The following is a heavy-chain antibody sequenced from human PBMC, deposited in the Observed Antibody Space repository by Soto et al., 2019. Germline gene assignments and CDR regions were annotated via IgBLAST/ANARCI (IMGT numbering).Heavy chain of an antibody. CDR2: IYWDDDK. CDR3: AHYGDYRTAFDI. J-gene: IGHJ3*02. D-gene: IGHD4-17*01. CDR1: GFSLSTSGVG. V-gene: IGHV2-5*02. Sequence: ESGPTLVKPTQTLTLTCTFSGFSLSTSGVGVGWIRQPPGKALEWLALIYWDDDKRYTPSLKSRLTITKDTSKNQVVLTMTNMDPVDTATYHCAHYGDYRTAFDIWGQGTMVTVSS.